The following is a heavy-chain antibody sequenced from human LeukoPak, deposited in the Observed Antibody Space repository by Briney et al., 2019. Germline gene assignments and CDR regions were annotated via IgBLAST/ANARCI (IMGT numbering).Heavy chain of an antibody. V-gene: IGHV1-2*06. CDR3: ARVGSGSWPKHFDY. CDR1: GYTFTGYY. Sequence: GASVKDSCKASGYTFTGYYMHWVRQAPGQGLEWMGRINPNSGGTNYAQKFQGRVTMTRDTSISTAYMELSRLRSDDTAVYYCARVGSGSWPKHFDYWGQGTLVTVSS. D-gene: IGHD3-10*01. J-gene: IGHJ4*02. CDR2: INPNSGGT.